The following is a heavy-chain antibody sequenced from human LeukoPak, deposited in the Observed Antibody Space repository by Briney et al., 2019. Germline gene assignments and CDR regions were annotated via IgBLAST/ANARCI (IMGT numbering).Heavy chain of an antibody. CDR1: GFIFSSYS. V-gene: IGHV3-21*01. CDR3: ARDRSFWSGLYYYYHYGMDV. J-gene: IGHJ6*02. CDR2: ISSSSSYI. Sequence: GGSLRLSCAASGFIFSSYSMNWVRQAPGKGLEWVSSISSSSSYIYYADSVKGRFTISRDNAKNSLYLQMNSLRAEDTAVYYCARDRSFWSGLYYYYHYGMDVWGQGTTVTVSS. D-gene: IGHD3-3*01.